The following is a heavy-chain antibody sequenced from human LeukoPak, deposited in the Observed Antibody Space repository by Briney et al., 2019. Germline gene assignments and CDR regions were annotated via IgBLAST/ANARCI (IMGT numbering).Heavy chain of an antibody. Sequence: ASVKVSCKASGGTFISYAISWVRQAPGQGLEWMGGIIPIFGTANYAQKFQGRVTITADESTSTAYMELSSLRSEDTAVYYCATIAADYYGSGSYDKTPYYYYGMDVWGQGTTVTVSS. V-gene: IGHV1-69*13. CDR1: GGTFISYA. CDR3: ATIAADYYGSGSYDKTPYYYYGMDV. D-gene: IGHD3-10*01. CDR2: IIPIFGTA. J-gene: IGHJ6*02.